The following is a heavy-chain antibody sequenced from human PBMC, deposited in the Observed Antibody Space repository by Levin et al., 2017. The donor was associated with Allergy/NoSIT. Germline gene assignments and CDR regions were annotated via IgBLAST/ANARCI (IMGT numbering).Heavy chain of an antibody. V-gene: IGHV3-23*01. J-gene: IGHJ4*02. CDR1: GFTFSSYA. Sequence: GESLKISCAASGFTFSSYAMSWVRQAPGKGLEWVSAISGSGGSTYYADSVKGRFTISRDNSKNTLYLQMNSLRAEDTAVYYCAKEGNYYDSSGPFYWGQGTLVTVSS. CDR2: ISGSGGST. D-gene: IGHD3-22*01. CDR3: AKEGNYYDSSGPFY.